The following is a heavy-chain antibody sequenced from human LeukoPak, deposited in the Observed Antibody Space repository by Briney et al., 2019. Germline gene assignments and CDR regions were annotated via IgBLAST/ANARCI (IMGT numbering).Heavy chain of an antibody. CDR1: GFTFSSYE. V-gene: IGHV3-48*03. Sequence: PGGSLRLSSAASGFTFSSYEMNWVRQAPGKGLEWVSYISSSGSTIYYADSVKGRFTISRDNAKNSLYLQMNSLRAEDTAVYYCARVDTLGSSWGQGTLVTVSS. D-gene: IGHD6-13*01. CDR2: ISSSGSTI. J-gene: IGHJ4*02. CDR3: ARVDTLGSS.